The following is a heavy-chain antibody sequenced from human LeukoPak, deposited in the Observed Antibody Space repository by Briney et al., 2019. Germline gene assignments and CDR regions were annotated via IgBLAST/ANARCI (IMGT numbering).Heavy chain of an antibody. CDR1: GFTFSSYS. CDR3: AKQQQLVGDYYYYMDV. J-gene: IGHJ6*03. CDR2: ISSSSSTI. Sequence: GGSLRLSCAASGFTFSSYSMNWVRQAPGKGLEWVSYISSSSSTIYYADSVKGRFTISRDNAKNSLYLQMNSLRAEDTAVYYCAKQQQLVGDYYYYMDVWGKGTTVTVSS. V-gene: IGHV3-48*01. D-gene: IGHD6-13*01.